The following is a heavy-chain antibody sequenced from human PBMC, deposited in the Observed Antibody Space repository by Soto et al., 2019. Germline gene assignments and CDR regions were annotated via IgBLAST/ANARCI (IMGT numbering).Heavy chain of an antibody. CDR2: IIPIFGTA. D-gene: IGHD6-19*01. CDR1: RVAFSKFI. CDR3: AKVRYSSPMGYYYGMDV. J-gene: IGHJ6*02. Sequence: QLEQSGGEVKKPGSSVKVSCKASRVAFSKFIVTWVRQAPGLGLEWVGGIIPIFGTANYAQKFQGRVTITADESTSTSYMEVNNLRSEDTAVYYCAKVRYSSPMGYYYGMDVWVQVTTVTVSS. V-gene: IGHV1-69*01.